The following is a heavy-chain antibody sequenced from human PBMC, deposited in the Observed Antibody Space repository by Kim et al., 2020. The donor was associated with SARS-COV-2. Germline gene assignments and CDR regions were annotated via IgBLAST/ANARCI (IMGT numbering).Heavy chain of an antibody. J-gene: IGHJ4*02. D-gene: IGHD2-15*01. V-gene: IGHV4-39*01. Sequence: SETLSLTYTVSGASISRSSNYWGWIRQPPGKGREWIGSINYSGNTYYNPSLKSRVTISVDTSKNQFSLKMRSVTAADTALYYCAGIVSENSAVEYWGQGTLVTVSS. CDR3: AGIVSENSAVEY. CDR2: INYSGNT. CDR1: GASISRSSNY.